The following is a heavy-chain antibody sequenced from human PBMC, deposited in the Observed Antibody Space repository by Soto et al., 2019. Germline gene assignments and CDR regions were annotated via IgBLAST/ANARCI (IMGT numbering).Heavy chain of an antibody. D-gene: IGHD5-18*01. Sequence: QVQLVQSGAEVRKPGASVKVSCKASGYTFTSYYMHWVRQAPGQGLEWMGIINPSGGSTSYAQKFHGRVTMTRDTSTSTVYMELSSLRSEDTAVYYFAREGVQLWSFDYWGQGTLVTVSS. CDR2: INPSGGST. CDR3: AREGVQLWSFDY. J-gene: IGHJ4*02. V-gene: IGHV1-46*01. CDR1: GYTFTSYY.